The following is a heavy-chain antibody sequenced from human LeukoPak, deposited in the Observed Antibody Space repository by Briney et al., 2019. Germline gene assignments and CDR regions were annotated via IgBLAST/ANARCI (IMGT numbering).Heavy chain of an antibody. V-gene: IGHV3-48*03. CDR3: AELGITMIGGV. J-gene: IGHJ6*04. CDR1: GFTFRNYE. Sequence: GGSLRLSCAASGFTFRNYEMIWVRQAPGKGLEWVSYISSSGSTIYYADSVKGRFTISRDNAKNSLYLQMNSLRAEDTAVYYCAELGITMIGGVWGKGTTVTISS. D-gene: IGHD3-10*02. CDR2: ISSSGSTI.